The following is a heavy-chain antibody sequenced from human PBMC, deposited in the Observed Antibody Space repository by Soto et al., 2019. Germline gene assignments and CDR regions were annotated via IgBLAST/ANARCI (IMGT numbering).Heavy chain of an antibody. CDR1: GFTFSRFG. D-gene: IGHD3-10*01. CDR3: TRAAWFPYLSFY. V-gene: IGHV3-48*03. CDR2: ISSSGSTA. Sequence: EVQLVESGGGLVQPGGSLRLSCAASGFTFSRFGLHWVPQAPGKGLEWISYISSSGSTAYYASSVEGRFTTSRDNANNSVYLQIDSLRAEDTALYYCTRAAWFPYLSFYWGQGALVTVSS. J-gene: IGHJ4*02.